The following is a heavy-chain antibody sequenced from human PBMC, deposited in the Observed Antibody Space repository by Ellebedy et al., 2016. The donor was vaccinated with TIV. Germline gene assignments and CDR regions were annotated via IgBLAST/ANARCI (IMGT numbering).Heavy chain of an antibody. V-gene: IGHV3-7*01. CDR2: IYQDGSDQ. CDR3: ARRGSYGDYAVQVNSWFDP. Sequence: GESLKISCAASGFSFRRYWMSWVRQAPGKGLEWVANIYQDGSDQYYVDSVKGRFTISRDNANNSLFLQMNSLRAEDTAVYYCARRGSYGDYAVQVNSWFDPWGRGTLVTVSS. J-gene: IGHJ5*02. CDR1: GFSFRRYW. D-gene: IGHD4-17*01.